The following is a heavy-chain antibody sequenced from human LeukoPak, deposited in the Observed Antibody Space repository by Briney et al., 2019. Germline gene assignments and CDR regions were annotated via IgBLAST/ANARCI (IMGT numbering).Heavy chain of an antibody. J-gene: IGHJ3*02. CDR3: ARARGLYYYGSGSYSNVPYDAFDI. CDR1: GGSINTPNYY. V-gene: IGHV4-39*07. CDR2: IFYSGGT. D-gene: IGHD3-10*01. Sequence: SETLSLTCTVSGGSINTPNYYWGWIRQTPGKGLEWIGNIFYSGGTYYSPSLTGRVTISLDTSRNQFSLKLNSVTAADTAVYYCARARGLYYYGSGSYSNVPYDAFDIWGQGTMVTVSS.